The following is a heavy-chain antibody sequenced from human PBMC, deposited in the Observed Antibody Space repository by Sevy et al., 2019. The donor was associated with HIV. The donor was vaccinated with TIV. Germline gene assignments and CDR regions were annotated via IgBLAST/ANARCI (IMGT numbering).Heavy chain of an antibody. J-gene: IGHJ5*01. Sequence: GGSLRLSCVASGFTFDDYAMHWVRQAPGKGPEWVSGSSWNRGSIGYAESVKGRFTISRDKAKNSLYLQMNSLRVEDTALYYCAKGIGYSNGWYSWFDSWGQGTLVTVSS. D-gene: IGHD6-19*01. CDR1: GFTFDDYA. CDR3: AKGIGYSNGWYSWFDS. V-gene: IGHV3-9*01. CDR2: SSWNRGSI.